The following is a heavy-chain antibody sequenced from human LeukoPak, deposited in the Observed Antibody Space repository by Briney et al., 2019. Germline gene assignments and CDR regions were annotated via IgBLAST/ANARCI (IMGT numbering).Heavy chain of an antibody. CDR1: GYTXTELS. J-gene: IGHJ4*02. CDR2: INPTGTGT. D-gene: IGHD2-8*02. CDR3: AREESGGYLDY. V-gene: IGHV1-46*01. Sequence: ASVKVSCKVSGYTXTELSMHWVRQAPGQGLEWMGLINPTGTGTNYAQKFRGRVTLTRDTSTTTVYMELSSLRSEDSAVYYCAREESGGYLDYWGQGTLGTVSS.